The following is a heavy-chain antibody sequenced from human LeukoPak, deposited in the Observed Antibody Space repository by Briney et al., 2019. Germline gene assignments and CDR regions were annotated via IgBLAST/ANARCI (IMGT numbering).Heavy chain of an antibody. V-gene: IGHV1-18*01. J-gene: IGHJ4*02. Sequence: GASVKVSCKASGYTFTSYGISWVRRASGQGLEWRGWICAYNGNTNYAQKLQGRVTMTTDTSTSTAYMELRSLRSDDTAVYYCARARGVGCSGGSCRYFDYWGQGTLVNVSS. CDR2: ICAYNGNT. D-gene: IGHD2-15*01. CDR3: ARARGVGCSGGSCRYFDY. CDR1: GYTFTSYG.